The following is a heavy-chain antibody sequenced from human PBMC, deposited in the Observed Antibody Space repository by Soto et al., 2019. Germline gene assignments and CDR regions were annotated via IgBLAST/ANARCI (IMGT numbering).Heavy chain of an antibody. Sequence: ASVKVSCKVSGYTLTELSMHWVRQAPGKGLEWMGGFDPEDGETIYAQKFQGRVTMTEDTSTDTAYMELSSLRSEDTAVYYCATDRGDYIWGSYRYTLDYWGQGTLVTVSS. CDR2: FDPEDGET. CDR1: GYTLTELS. J-gene: IGHJ4*02. CDR3: ATDRGDYIWGSYRYTLDY. D-gene: IGHD3-16*02. V-gene: IGHV1-24*01.